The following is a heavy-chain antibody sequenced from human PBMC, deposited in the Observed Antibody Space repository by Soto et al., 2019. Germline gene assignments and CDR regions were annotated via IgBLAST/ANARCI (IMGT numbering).Heavy chain of an antibody. CDR2: IGGSGFDT. CDR1: GFTFSTYP. J-gene: IGHJ4*02. V-gene: IGHV3-23*01. D-gene: IGHD5-12*01. Sequence: HPGGSLRLSCAASGFTFSTYPMSWVRQAPGKGLEWVSSIGGSGFDTYYADSVKGRFTISRDNAKNSLYLQMNSLRVEDTAVYYCAKDSYKTNGYDSIYWGQGTLVTVSS. CDR3: AKDSYKTNGYDSIY.